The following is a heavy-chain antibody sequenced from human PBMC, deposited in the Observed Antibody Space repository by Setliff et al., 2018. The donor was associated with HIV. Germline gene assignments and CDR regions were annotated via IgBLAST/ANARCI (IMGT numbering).Heavy chain of an antibody. CDR2: INSAERT. D-gene: IGHD1-26*01. V-gene: IGHV3-23*01. Sequence: PGGSLRLSCAASGFSFSNYAMTWVRQAPGKGLEWVSTINSAERTFYAKSVKGRFTISRDNSKNMVYLQMNSLKTEDTAVYYCTTGLSVGALSGDYWGQGTLVTVSS. CDR1: GFSFSNYA. J-gene: IGHJ4*02. CDR3: TTGLSVGALSGDY.